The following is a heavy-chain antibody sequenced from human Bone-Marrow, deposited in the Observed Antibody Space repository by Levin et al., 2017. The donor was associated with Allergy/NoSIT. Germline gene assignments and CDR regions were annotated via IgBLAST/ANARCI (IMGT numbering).Heavy chain of an antibody. CDR2: INPNSGGT. CDR3: ARDPLVYGDYGALLTNWFDP. D-gene: IGHD4-17*01. Sequence: ASVKVSCKASGYTFSDYYIHWVRQAPGQGLEWMGRINPNSGGTNYAQKFQGRVTMTRDTSIITAYMELSRLRSDDTAVYYCARDPLVYGDYGALLTNWFDPWGQGTLVTVSS. J-gene: IGHJ5*02. CDR1: GYTFSDYY. V-gene: IGHV1-2*06.